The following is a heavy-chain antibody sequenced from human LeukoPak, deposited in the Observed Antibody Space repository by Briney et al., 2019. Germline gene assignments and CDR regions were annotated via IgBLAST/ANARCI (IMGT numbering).Heavy chain of an antibody. D-gene: IGHD1-1*01. V-gene: IGHV4-39*07. CDR2: INHSGST. CDR1: GGSISSRSYY. J-gene: IGHJ4*02. CDR3: AREAELERHFDY. Sequence: SETLSLTCNVSGGSISSRSYYWGWIRQPPGKGLEWIGEINHSGSTNYNPSLKSRVTISVDTSKNQFSLKLSSVTAADTAVYYCAREAELERHFDYWGQGTLVTVSS.